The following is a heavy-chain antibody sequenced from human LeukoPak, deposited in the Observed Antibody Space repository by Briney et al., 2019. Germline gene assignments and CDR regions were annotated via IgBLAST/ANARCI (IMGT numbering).Heavy chain of an antibody. Sequence: GASVKVSCKASGGTFISYAISWVRQAPGQGLEWMGGIIPIFGTANYAQKFQGRVTITADESTSTAYMELSSLRSEDTAVYYCAREGRGYSGYVSYWGQGTLVTVFS. CDR1: GGTFISYA. CDR2: IIPIFGTA. CDR3: AREGRGYSGYVSY. V-gene: IGHV1-69*13. D-gene: IGHD5-12*01. J-gene: IGHJ4*02.